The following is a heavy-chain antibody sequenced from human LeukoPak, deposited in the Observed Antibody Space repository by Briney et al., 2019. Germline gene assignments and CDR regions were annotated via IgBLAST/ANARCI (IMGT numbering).Heavy chain of an antibody. J-gene: IGHJ3*02. V-gene: IGHV1-2*02. CDR3: ARDYSSSSDAFDI. CDR1: GGTFSSYA. CDR2: INPNSGGT. D-gene: IGHD6-6*01. Sequence: ASVKVSCKASGGTFSSYAISWVRQAPGQGLEWMGWINPNSGGTNYAQKFQGRVTMTRDTSISTAYMELSRLRSDDTAVYYCARDYSSSSDAFDIWGQGTMVTVSS.